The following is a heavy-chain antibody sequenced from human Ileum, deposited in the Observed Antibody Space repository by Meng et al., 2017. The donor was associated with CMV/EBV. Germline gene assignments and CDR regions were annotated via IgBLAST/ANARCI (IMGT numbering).Heavy chain of an antibody. Sequence: CIDSGGSVRSNAHYWGWIRQPPGKGMEWIGSIYSSGATFYNPSLKSRVTISIDTSKNLFSLNLNSVTAADTAVYYCARDVAAVGSSDYWGQGTLVTVSS. CDR2: IYSSGAT. CDR1: GGSVRSNAHY. CDR3: ARDVAAVGSSDY. D-gene: IGHD6-13*01. V-gene: IGHV4-39*07. J-gene: IGHJ4*02.